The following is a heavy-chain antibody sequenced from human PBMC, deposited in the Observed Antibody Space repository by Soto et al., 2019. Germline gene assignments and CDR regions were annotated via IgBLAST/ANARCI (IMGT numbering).Heavy chain of an antibody. CDR3: AKGGLGGITIFGVVPGDLDF. CDR1: GFTFSSYA. V-gene: IGHV3-23*01. Sequence: GGSLRLSCAASGFTFSSYAMSWVRQAPGKGLEWVSAISGSGGSTYYADSVKGRFTISRDNSKNTLYLQMNSLRAEDTAVYYCAKGGLGGITIFGVVPGDLDFWGQGTLVTVSS. J-gene: IGHJ4*02. D-gene: IGHD3-3*01. CDR2: ISGSGGST.